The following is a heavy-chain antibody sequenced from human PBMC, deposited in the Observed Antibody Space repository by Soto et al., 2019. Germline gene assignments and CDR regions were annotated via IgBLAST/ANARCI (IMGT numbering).Heavy chain of an antibody. Sequence: SVKVSCKASGGTFSSYAISWVRQAPGQGLEWMGGIIPIFGTANNAQKFQGRVTITADESTSTAYMELSSLRSEDTAVYYCARGWVNYYDSSGYYHNWFDPWGQGTLVTVSS. J-gene: IGHJ5*02. D-gene: IGHD3-22*01. CDR1: GGTFSSYA. V-gene: IGHV1-69*13. CDR2: IIPIFGTA. CDR3: ARGWVNYYDSSGYYHNWFDP.